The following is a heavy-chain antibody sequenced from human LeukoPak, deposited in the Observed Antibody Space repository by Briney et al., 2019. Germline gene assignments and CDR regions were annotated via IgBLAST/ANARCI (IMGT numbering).Heavy chain of an antibody. D-gene: IGHD3-10*01. Sequence: SETLSLTCTVSGGSISSYYWSWIRQPAGKGLEWIGRIYTSGSTYYNPSLKSRVTISVDTSKNQFSLKLSSVTAADTAVYYCARHFWTMVRGANFDYWGQGTLVTVSS. J-gene: IGHJ4*02. CDR1: GGSISSYY. V-gene: IGHV4-4*07. CDR2: IYTSGST. CDR3: ARHFWTMVRGANFDY.